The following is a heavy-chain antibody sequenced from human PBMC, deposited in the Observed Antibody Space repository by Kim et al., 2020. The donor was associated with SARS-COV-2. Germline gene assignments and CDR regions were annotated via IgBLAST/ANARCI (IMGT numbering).Heavy chain of an antibody. J-gene: IGHJ4*02. CDR1: GFTFSTYW. Sequence: GGSLRLSCAASGFTFSTYWMHWVRQAPGKGLVWVSRINSEGSSTIYADSVKGRFTISRDNTKNTLYLQMNSLRAEDTAVYYCARGYYGSGSYIDYWGQGTLVTVSS. V-gene: IGHV3-74*01. D-gene: IGHD3-10*01. CDR3: ARGYYGSGSYIDY. CDR2: INSEGSST.